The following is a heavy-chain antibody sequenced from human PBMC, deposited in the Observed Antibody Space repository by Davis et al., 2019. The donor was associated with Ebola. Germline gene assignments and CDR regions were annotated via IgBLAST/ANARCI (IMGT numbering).Heavy chain of an antibody. CDR2: MFYNGDT. J-gene: IGHJ3*02. CDR1: GGSINSFL. Sequence: MPGGSLRLSCSVSGGSINSFLWTWIRQPPGKGLEWVGCMFYNGDTKYNPALKSRVTISVETSKNQFSLKLSSVTAADTAVYYCARDSGFHDAFDIWGKGTMVTVSS. V-gene: IGHV4-59*01. CDR3: ARDSGFHDAFDI. D-gene: IGHD3-22*01.